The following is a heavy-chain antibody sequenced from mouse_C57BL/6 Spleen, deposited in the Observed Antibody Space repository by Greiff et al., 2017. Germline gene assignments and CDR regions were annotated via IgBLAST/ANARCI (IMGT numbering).Heavy chain of an antibody. CDR1: GYTFTDYN. D-gene: IGHD1-1*01. CDR2: INPNNGGT. CDR3: ARRWYYYGSSYWYFDV. J-gene: IGHJ1*03. Sequence: EVQLQQSGPELVKPGASVKMSCKASGYTFTDYNMHWVKQSHGKSLEWIGYINPNNGGTSYNQKFKGKATLTVNKSSSTAYMELRSLTSEDSAVYYCARRWYYYGSSYWYFDVWGTGTTVTVSS. V-gene: IGHV1-22*01.